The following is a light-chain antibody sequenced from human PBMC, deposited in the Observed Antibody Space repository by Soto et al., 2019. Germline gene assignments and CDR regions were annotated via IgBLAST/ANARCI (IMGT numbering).Light chain of an antibody. CDR2: EVT. CDR3: CSSAGGGTYV. V-gene: IGLV2-23*02. J-gene: IGLJ1*01. CDR1: SSDAGSYDL. Sequence: QSALTQPASVSGSPGQSIAISCTGTSSDAGSYDLVSWYQQHPGKAPKLMIYEVTKRPSGVSSRFSGSKSGNTASLTISGLQAEDDADYYCCSSAGGGTYVFGTGTKVTVL.